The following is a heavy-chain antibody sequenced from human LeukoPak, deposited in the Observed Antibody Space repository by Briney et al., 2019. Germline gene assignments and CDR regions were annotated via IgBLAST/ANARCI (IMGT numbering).Heavy chain of an antibody. CDR3: ASQYYYDSSYDY. D-gene: IGHD3-22*01. CDR1: GGSISSYY. Sequence: SETLSLTCTVSGGSISSYYWSWIRQPPGKGLEWIGYIYYSGSTNYNPSLKSRVTISVDTSKNQFSLKLSSVTAADTAVYYCASQYYYDSSYDYWGQGTLVTVSS. CDR2: IYYSGST. J-gene: IGHJ4*02. V-gene: IGHV4-59*08.